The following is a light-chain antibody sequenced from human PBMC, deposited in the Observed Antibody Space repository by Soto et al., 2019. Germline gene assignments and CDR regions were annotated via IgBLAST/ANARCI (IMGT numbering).Light chain of an antibody. CDR2: EVS. CDR3: SSCTTSNTLV. V-gene: IGLV2-14*01. Sequence: QSVLTQPASVSGSPGQSITISSTGTSSDVGAYTYVSWYQQHPGKAPKLMIFEVSDRPSGVSNRFSGSKSGNTASLTISGLQAEDEADYYCSSCTTSNTLVFGGGTKVTVL. J-gene: IGLJ2*01. CDR1: SSDVGAYTY.